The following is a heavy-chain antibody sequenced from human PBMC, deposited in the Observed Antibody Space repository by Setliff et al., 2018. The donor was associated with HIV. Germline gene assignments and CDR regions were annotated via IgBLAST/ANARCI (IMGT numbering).Heavy chain of an antibody. CDR2: MSGSTGDT. V-gene: IGHV3-23*01. Sequence: GGSLRLSCAASGFTFNSYATSWVRQAPGKGLEWVATMSGSTGDTYYADSVKGRFTISRDNSKNTLSLQMNSLGAEDTAVYYCANRLRGYNKWYYFDYWGQGTLVTVSS. J-gene: IGHJ4*02. CDR3: ANRLRGYNKWYYFDY. CDR1: GFTFNSYA. D-gene: IGHD1-1*01.